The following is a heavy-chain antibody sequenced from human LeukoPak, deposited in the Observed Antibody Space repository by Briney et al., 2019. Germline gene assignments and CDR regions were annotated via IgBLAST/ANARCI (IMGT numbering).Heavy chain of an antibody. CDR3: AKVHLRGVTDY. CDR1: GFSFSTHG. CDR2: ISGTGGSA. D-gene: IGHD3-10*01. J-gene: IGHJ4*02. V-gene: IGHV3-23*01. Sequence: GGSLRLSCAASGFSFSTHGLTWVRQAPGKGLEWVSTISGTGGSAYYADSVKGRFTISRDNSKNTVSLEMSSLGLDDTAVYYCAKVHLRGVTDYWGQGTLATVSS.